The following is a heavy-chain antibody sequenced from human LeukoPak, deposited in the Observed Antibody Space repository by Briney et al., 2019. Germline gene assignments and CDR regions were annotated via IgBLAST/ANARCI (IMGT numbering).Heavy chain of an antibody. Sequence: PGGSLRLSCAASGFIFTNYWMSWVRQAPGKGLEWVSAISGSGGSTYYADSVKGRFTISRDNSKNTLYLQMNSLRAEDTAVYYCAKGLAVAGIGGDYWGQGTLVTVSS. CDR1: GFIFTNYW. D-gene: IGHD6-19*01. CDR2: ISGSGGST. CDR3: AKGLAVAGIGGDY. V-gene: IGHV3-23*01. J-gene: IGHJ4*02.